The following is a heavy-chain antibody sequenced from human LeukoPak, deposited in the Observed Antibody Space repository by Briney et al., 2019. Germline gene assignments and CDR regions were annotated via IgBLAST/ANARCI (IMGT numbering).Heavy chain of an antibody. CDR2: IIPIFGTA. D-gene: IGHD3-9*01. CDR3: ARDPDYDILTGYQIAYYYGMDV. V-gene: IGHV1-69*13. Sequence: ASVKVSCKASGGTFSSYAVCWVRQAPGQGLEWMGGIIPIFGTANYAQKFQGRVTITADESTSTAYMELSSLRSEDTAVYYCARDPDYDILTGYQIAYYYGMDVWGQGTTVTVSS. J-gene: IGHJ6*02. CDR1: GGTFSSYA.